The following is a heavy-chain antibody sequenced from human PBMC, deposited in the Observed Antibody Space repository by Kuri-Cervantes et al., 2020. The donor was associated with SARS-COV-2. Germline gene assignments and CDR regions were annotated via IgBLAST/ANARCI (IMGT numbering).Heavy chain of an antibody. CDR3: ARGVAAAGKTFDY. D-gene: IGHD6-13*01. CDR2: TKHSGST. CDR1: AGSFAGYY. Sequence: SQTRSPTSPVYAGSFAGYYWSWIRQPPGKGLEWIGETKHSGSTNYNPSLKSRVTISVDTTKNQFSLKLSSVTAADTAVYYCARGVAAAGKTFDYWGQGTLVTVSS. V-gene: IGHV4-34*01. J-gene: IGHJ4*02.